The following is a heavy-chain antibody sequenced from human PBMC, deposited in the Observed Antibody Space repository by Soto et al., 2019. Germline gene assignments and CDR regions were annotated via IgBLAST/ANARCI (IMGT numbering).Heavy chain of an antibody. CDR1: GGSFSGYY. J-gene: IGHJ5*02. V-gene: IGHV4-34*01. Sequence: SETLSLTCAVYGGSFSGYYWSWIRQPPGKGLEWIGEINHSGSTNYNPSLKSRVTISVDTSKNQFSLKLSSVTAADTAVYYCARRAYPYYYGSGANWFDPWGQGTLVTVSS. CDR2: INHSGST. D-gene: IGHD3-10*01. CDR3: ARRAYPYYYGSGANWFDP.